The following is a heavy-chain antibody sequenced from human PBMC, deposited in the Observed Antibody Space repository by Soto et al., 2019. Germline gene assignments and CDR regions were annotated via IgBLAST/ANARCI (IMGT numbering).Heavy chain of an antibody. Sequence: PGGSLTLSCAASGFTFSSYGMHWVRQAPGKGLEWVAVISYDGSNKYYADSVKGRFTISRDNSKNTLYLQMNSLRAEDTAVYYCAKDFTWDYGDYYYYYYYMDVWGKGTTVTVSS. CDR3: AKDFTWDYGDYYYYYYYMDV. J-gene: IGHJ6*03. CDR1: GFTFSSYG. CDR2: ISYDGSNK. D-gene: IGHD4-17*01. V-gene: IGHV3-30*18.